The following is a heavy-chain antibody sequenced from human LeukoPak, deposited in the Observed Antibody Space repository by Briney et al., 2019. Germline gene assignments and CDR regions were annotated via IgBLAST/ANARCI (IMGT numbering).Heavy chain of an antibody. CDR2: IHPYGTT. D-gene: IGHD3-3*01. CDR3: ARGTDFSKSGY. CDR1: GVSLSGYY. J-gene: IGHJ4*02. V-gene: IGHV4-34*01. Sequence: PSETLSLTYAVYGVSLSGYYGSWIRQLPGKGLEWIGEIHPYGTTNYNPALHSRVTMSLDTSRNQFSLQLRSLTAADSGVYYCARGTDFSKSGYWGQGTLVTVSS.